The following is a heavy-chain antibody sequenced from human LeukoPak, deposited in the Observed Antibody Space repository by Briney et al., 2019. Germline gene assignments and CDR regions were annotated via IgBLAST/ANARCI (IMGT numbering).Heavy chain of an antibody. J-gene: IGHJ5*02. Sequence: GGSLRLSCAASGFTFSSYRMTWVRQAPGKGLEWVSSISSSSSYIYYADSVKGRFTISRDNAKNSLYLQMNSLRAEDTAVYYCARVRGTSGRNWFDPWGQGTLVTVSS. CDR1: GFTFSSYR. CDR3: ARVRGTSGRNWFDP. CDR2: ISSSSSYI. V-gene: IGHV3-21*01. D-gene: IGHD1-7*01.